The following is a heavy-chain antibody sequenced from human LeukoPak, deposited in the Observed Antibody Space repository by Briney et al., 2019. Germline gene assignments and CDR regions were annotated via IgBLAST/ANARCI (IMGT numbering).Heavy chain of an antibody. CDR3: TTLGDYDSSNY. V-gene: IGHV3-15*01. J-gene: IGHJ4*02. CDR2: IKSKTDGGTT. D-gene: IGHD3-22*01. CDR1: GFSFSNAW. Sequence: GGSLRLSCAASGFSFSNAWMSWVRQAPGKGLGWVGRIKSKTDGGTTDYAAPVKGRFSTSRDDSKNTLDLQMNSLKTEDTAVYYCTTLGDYDSSNYWGQGTLVTVSS.